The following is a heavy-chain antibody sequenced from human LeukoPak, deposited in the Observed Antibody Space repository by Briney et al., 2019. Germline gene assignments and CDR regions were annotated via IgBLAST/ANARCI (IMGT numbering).Heavy chain of an antibody. J-gene: IGHJ4*02. D-gene: IGHD3-9*01. Sequence: ETLSLTCTVSGGSISSSSYYWGWIRQPPGKGLEWVSAISGSGGSTYYADSVKGRFTISRDNSKNTLYLQMNSLRAEDTAVYYCAKLVENYDILTGYYNYFDYWGQGTLVTVSS. V-gene: IGHV3-23*01. CDR3: AKLVENYDILTGYYNYFDY. CDR2: ISGSGGST. CDR1: GGSISSSSYY.